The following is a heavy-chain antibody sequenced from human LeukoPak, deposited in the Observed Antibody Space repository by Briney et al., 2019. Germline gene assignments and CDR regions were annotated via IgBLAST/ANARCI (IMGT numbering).Heavy chain of an antibody. V-gene: IGHV3-74*01. CDR2: INSSGSST. CDR3: AREETRILFSFDP. Sequence: GGSLRLSCAASRITFSTYWMHWVRQAPGKGLVWVSRINSSGSSTNYADSVKGRFTISRDNAKNTVYLQMNSLRAEDTAVYYCAREETRILFSFDPWGQGTLVTVSS. J-gene: IGHJ5*02. CDR1: RITFSTYW. D-gene: IGHD2-15*01.